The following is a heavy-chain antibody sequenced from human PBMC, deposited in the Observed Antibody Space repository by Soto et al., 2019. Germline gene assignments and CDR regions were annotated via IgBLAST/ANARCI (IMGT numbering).Heavy chain of an antibody. CDR2: ISGSGGST. CDR3: AKTNLDSGGYFYGRGV. CDR1: GFTFTNHP. Sequence: VQLLESGGGLVQPGGSLRLSCAASGFTFTNHPMSWVRLAPGKGLEWVSSISGSGGSTWYADSVKGRFTISRDNSKYTLFRQPTTLGAEATAVYYCAKTNLDSGGYFYGRGVWGQGTRSPSP. V-gene: IGHV3-23*01. D-gene: IGHD5-18*01. J-gene: IGHJ6*02.